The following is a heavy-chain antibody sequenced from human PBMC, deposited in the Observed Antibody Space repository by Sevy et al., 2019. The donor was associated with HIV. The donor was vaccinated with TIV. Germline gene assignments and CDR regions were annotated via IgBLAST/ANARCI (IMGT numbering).Heavy chain of an antibody. CDR2: IRSKANSYAT. D-gene: IGHD2-2*01. V-gene: IGHV3-73*01. CDR3: TRQKDIVVVPAAMQYYYYYYMDV. CDR1: GFTFSGSA. Sequence: GGSLRLSCAASGFTFSGSAMHWVRQASGKGLEWVGRIRSKANSYATAYAASVKGRFTISGDDSKNTAYLQMNSLKTEDTAVYYCTRQKDIVVVPAAMQYYYYYYMDVWGKGTTVTVSS. J-gene: IGHJ6*03.